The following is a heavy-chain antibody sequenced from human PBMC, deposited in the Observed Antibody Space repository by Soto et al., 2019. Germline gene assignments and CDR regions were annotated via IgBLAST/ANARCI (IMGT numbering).Heavy chain of an antibody. V-gene: IGHV3-11*01. CDR1: GFTFTDYD. J-gene: IGHJ5*02. Sequence: QVQLVESGGGLVKPGGSLRLACVTSGFTFTDYDMSWIRQAPGKGLEWVSYISYSGTTIYYADSVRGRFAISRDNAEKSLYLHMNSLRAEDTAVYYCTRPCRYCNGGGPGNWFDPWGQGTLVTVSS. CDR2: ISYSGTTI. D-gene: IGHD2-8*02. CDR3: TRPCRYCNGGGPGNWFDP.